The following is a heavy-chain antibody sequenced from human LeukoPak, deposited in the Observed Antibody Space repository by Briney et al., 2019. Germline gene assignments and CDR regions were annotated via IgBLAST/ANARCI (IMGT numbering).Heavy chain of an antibody. Sequence: PGGSLRLSCAASGFTFSKAWMNWVRQAPGKGLEWVGRIKSKTDGGTTDYAAPVKGRFTISRDDSKNTLYLQMNSLKTEDTAVYYCTTGDFWSGSDLNWGQGTLVTVSS. CDR1: GFTFSKAW. CDR2: IKSKTDGGTT. CDR3: TTGDFWSGSDLN. V-gene: IGHV3-15*07. J-gene: IGHJ4*02. D-gene: IGHD3-3*01.